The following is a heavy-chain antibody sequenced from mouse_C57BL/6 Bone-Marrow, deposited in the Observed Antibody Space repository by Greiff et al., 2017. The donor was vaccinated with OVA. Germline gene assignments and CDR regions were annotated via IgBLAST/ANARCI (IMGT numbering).Heavy chain of an antibody. CDR2: IRSKSNNYAT. V-gene: IGHV10-1*01. CDR3: VRHGGDGYYFDY. J-gene: IGHJ2*01. CDR1: GFSFNTYA. Sequence: EVKLVESGGGLVQPKGSLKLSCAASGFSFNTYAMNWVRQAPGKGLEWVARIRSKSNNYATYYADSVKDRFTISRDDSESMLYLQMNNLKTEDTAMYDCVRHGGDGYYFDYWGQGTTLTVSS. D-gene: IGHD3-3*01.